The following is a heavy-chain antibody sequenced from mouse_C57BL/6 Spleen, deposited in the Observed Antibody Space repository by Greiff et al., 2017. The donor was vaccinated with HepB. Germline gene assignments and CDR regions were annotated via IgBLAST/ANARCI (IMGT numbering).Heavy chain of an antibody. Sequence: QVQLKESGAELARPGASVKLSCKASGYTFTSYGISWVKQRTGQGLEWIGEIYPRSGNTYYNEKFKGKATLTADKSSSTAYMELRSLTSEDSAVYFCARPITTVVGNWYFDVWGTGTTVTVSS. CDR1: GYTFTSYG. D-gene: IGHD1-1*01. V-gene: IGHV1-81*01. CDR3: ARPITTVVGNWYFDV. J-gene: IGHJ1*03. CDR2: IYPRSGNT.